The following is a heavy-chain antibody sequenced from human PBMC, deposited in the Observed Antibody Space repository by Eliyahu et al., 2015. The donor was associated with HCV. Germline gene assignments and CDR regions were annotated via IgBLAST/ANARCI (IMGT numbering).Heavy chain of an antibody. J-gene: IGHJ2*01. CDR3: ARDLTRGDWYFDL. CDR1: GXTFTGYY. CDR2: INPRNGGT. D-gene: IGHD3-9*01. Sequence: QGQLVQSGAEIKKPGASVRVSCRASGXTFTGYYVFWLRQAPGQGPEXMGWINPRNGGTNYAPKFQGRVSLTRDTSVSTSYMELTNLRSDDTAVYYCARDLTRGDWYFDLWGRGTLVTVSS. V-gene: IGHV1-2*02.